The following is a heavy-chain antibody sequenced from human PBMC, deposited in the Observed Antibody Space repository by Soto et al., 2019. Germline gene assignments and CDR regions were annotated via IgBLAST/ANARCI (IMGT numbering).Heavy chain of an antibody. V-gene: IGHV3-74*01. CDR2: INSDGSST. J-gene: IGHJ6*02. CDR3: ARDRADSSSWYGYYYYGMDV. CDR1: GFTFSSYW. D-gene: IGHD6-13*01. Sequence: GGSLRLSCAASGFTFSSYWMHWVRQAPGKGLVWVSRINSDGSSTSYADSVKGRFTISRDNAKNTLYLQMNSLRAEDTAVYYCARDRADSSSWYGYYYYGMDVWGQGTTVTVSS.